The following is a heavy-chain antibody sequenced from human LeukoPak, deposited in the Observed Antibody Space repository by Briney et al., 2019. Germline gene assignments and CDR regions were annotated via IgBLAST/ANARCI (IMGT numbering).Heavy chain of an antibody. J-gene: IGHJ5*02. CDR1: GYNFGIFG. Sequence: EASVKVSCKASGYNFGIFGMSWVRQAPGQGLEWMGWISANNGNTEYAQKLQGRVTMTTDTSTSTAYMELRSLRSDDTAVYYCARVGVVVPSAWFDPWGQGTLVTVSS. V-gene: IGHV1-18*01. CDR2: ISANNGNT. D-gene: IGHD2-2*01. CDR3: ARVGVVVPSAWFDP.